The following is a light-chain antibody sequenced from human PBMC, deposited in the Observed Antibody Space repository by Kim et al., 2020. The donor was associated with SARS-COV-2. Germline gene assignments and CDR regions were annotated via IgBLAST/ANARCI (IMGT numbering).Light chain of an antibody. J-gene: IGLJ1*01. V-gene: IGLV1-44*01. Sequence: GQRVTISCSGRSSNIGSNTVNWYQQLPGTAPKLLIYNNNQRPSGVPDRFSGSKSGTSASLAISALQSEDEADYYCAAWDDSLNGYVFGTGTKVTVL. CDR2: NNN. CDR3: AAWDDSLNGYV. CDR1: SSNIGSNT.